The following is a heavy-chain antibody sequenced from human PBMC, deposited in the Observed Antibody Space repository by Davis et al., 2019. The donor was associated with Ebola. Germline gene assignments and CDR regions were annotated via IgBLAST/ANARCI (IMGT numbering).Heavy chain of an antibody. V-gene: IGHV1-18*01. CDR2: ISAYNGNT. D-gene: IGHD6-19*01. Sequence: AASVKVSCKASGYIFTTYAIHWVRQAPGQRLEWMGWISAYNGNTNYAQKLQGRVTMTTDTSTSTAYMELRSLRSEDTAVYYCARDGIPWLVRGYFDYWGQGTLVTVSS. J-gene: IGHJ4*02. CDR3: ARDGIPWLVRGYFDY. CDR1: GYIFTTYA.